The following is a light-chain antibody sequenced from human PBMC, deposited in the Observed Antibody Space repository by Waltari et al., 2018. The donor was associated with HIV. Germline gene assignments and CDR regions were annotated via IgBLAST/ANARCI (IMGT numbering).Light chain of an antibody. CDR1: TSKIGTKF. CDR2: RTN. Sequence: QSVLTQPPSASGTPGQRVTISGSEGTSKIGTKFVHGNKQFPGTAPKLLIYRTNQRPSGVPDRFSGSKSGTSASLAISGLRSVDEADYYCTSWDDSLSRLVFGGGTKLTVL. V-gene: IGLV1-47*01. J-gene: IGLJ3*02. CDR3: TSWDDSLSRLV.